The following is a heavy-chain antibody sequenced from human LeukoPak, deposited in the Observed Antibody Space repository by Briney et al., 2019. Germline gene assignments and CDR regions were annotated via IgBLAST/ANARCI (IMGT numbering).Heavy chain of an antibody. J-gene: IGHJ3*02. CDR1: GFTFSSYA. D-gene: IGHD4-11*01. V-gene: IGHV3-30*04. Sequence: QPGGSLRLSCAASGFTFSSYAMHWVRQAPGKGLEWVAVISYDGSNKYYADSVKGRFTISRDNSKNTLYLQMNSLRAEDTAVYYCAREARHDYRDAFDIWGQGTMVTVSS. CDR3: AREARHDYRDAFDI. CDR2: ISYDGSNK.